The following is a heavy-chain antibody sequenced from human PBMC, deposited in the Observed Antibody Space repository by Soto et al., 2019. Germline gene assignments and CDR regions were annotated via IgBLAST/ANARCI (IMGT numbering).Heavy chain of an antibody. Sequence: GESLKISCKGSGYSFTSYWIGWVRQMPGKGLEWLGIFFPGDFDTRYSPSFQGQVTISADKSISTAYLHWSSLKASDTAIYYFSGGGVRGVITRTRDYYGMDVWGQGTTVTVS. J-gene: IGHJ6*02. V-gene: IGHV5-51*01. CDR3: SGGGVRGVITRTRDYYGMDV. D-gene: IGHD3-10*01. CDR1: GYSFTSYW. CDR2: FFPGDFDT.